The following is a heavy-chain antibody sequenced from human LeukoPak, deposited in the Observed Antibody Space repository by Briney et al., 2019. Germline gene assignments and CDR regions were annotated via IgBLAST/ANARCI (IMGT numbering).Heavy chain of an antibody. CDR2: INPNSGGT. J-gene: IGHJ4*02. CDR3: ARVLLGRWIRLWLIFDY. V-gene: IGHV1-2*02. D-gene: IGHD5-18*01. Sequence: ASVKVSCKASGYTFTGYYMHWVRQAPGQGLEWMGWINPNSGGTNYAQKFQGRVTMTRDTSISTAYMELSRLRSGDTAVYYCARVLLGRWIRLWLIFDYWGQGTLVTVSS. CDR1: GYTFTGYY.